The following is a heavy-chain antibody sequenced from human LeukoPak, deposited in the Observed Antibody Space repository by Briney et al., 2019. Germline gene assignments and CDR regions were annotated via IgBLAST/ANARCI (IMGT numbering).Heavy chain of an antibody. CDR2: ISGSGGST. J-gene: IGHJ2*01. CDR3: AKIKGYCSGGSCPYWYFDL. Sequence: GGSLRLSCAASGFTFSSYAMSWVRQAPGKGLEWVSAISGSGGSTYYADSVKGRLTISRDNSKSTLYLQMNSLRAEDTAVYYCAKIKGYCSGGSCPYWYFDLWGRGTLVTVSS. V-gene: IGHV3-23*01. CDR1: GFTFSSYA. D-gene: IGHD2-15*01.